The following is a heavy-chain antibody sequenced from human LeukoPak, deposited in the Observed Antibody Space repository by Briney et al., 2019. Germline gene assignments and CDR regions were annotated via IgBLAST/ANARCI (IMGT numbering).Heavy chain of an antibody. J-gene: IGHJ4*02. CDR3: ATVWGYSYGPGGDY. CDR1: GYTLTELS. Sequence: ASVKVSCKVSGYTLTELSMHWVRQAPGKELEWMGGFDPEDGETIYAQKFQGRVTMTEDTSTDTAYMELSSLRSEDTAVYYCATVWGYSYGPGGDYWGQGTLVTVSS. CDR2: FDPEDGET. V-gene: IGHV1-24*01. D-gene: IGHD5-18*01.